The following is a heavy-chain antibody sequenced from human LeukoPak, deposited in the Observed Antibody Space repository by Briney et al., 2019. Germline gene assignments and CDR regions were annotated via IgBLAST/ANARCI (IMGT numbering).Heavy chain of an antibody. J-gene: IGHJ6*02. V-gene: IGHV3-11*01. CDR1: GFTFSDYY. Sequence: GGSLRLSCAASGFTFSDYYMSWIRQAPGKGLEWVSYISSSGSTIYYADSVKGRFTISRDNAENSLYLQMTSLRAEDTAVYYCARDGGIAARPGDYYYYYGMDVWGQGTSVTVSS. D-gene: IGHD6-6*01. CDR3: ARDGGIAARPGDYYYYYGMDV. CDR2: ISSSGSTI.